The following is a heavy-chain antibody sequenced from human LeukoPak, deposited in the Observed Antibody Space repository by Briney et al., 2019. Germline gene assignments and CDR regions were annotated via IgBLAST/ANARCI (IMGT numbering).Heavy chain of an antibody. J-gene: IGHJ1*01. Sequence: ASVKVSCKTSGYTFSSYGFSWVRQAPGQGLEWMGWISPYNGNTHIAQKFQGRVTMTTDTSTSTAYMELRSLRSDDTAVYYCAREPSAGRYLQHWGQGILVTVFS. V-gene: IGHV1-18*01. CDR3: AREPSAGRYLQH. CDR1: GYTFSSYG. CDR2: ISPYNGNT. D-gene: IGHD1-26*01.